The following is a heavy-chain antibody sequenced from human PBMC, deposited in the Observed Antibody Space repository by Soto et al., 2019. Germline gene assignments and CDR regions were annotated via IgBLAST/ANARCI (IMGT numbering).Heavy chain of an antibody. D-gene: IGHD6-13*01. CDR1: GGSISSYY. J-gene: IGHJ6*02. Sequence: QVQLQESGPGLVKPSETLSLTCTVSGGSISSYYWGWIRQPPGKGLEWIGYIYYSGSTNYNPSLKSRVTISVDTSKNQFSLKLSSVTAADTAVYYCARATYSSSWSYGMDVWGQGTTVTVSS. CDR2: IYYSGST. V-gene: IGHV4-59*01. CDR3: ARATYSSSWSYGMDV.